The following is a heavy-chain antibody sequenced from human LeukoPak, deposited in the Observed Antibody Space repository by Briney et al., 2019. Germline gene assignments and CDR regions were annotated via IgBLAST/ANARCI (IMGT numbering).Heavy chain of an antibody. CDR2: ISSSSSYI. V-gene: IGHV3-21*01. CDR3: AKDDAWLQYGN. CDR1: GFTFSSYI. J-gene: IGHJ4*02. Sequence: GGSLRLSCVVSGFTFSSYIMHWVRQAPGKGLEWVSSISSSSSYIYYADSVKGRFTISRDNAKNSLYLQMNSLRAEDTAVYYCAKDDAWLQYGNWGRGTLVTVSS. D-gene: IGHD5-24*01.